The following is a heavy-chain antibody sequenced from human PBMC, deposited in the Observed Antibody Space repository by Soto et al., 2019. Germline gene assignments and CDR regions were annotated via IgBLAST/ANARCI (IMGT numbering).Heavy chain of an antibody. Sequence: QLQLQESGPGLVKPPESLSLTCTVSGGSISSRSHYWGWIRQSPGRHLEWIGSSYYRGSTHYNPSLQTRVTISVDTSKNQVSLKVYSVTAADTAVYYCATADGFGVVTPFFEYWGQGMLVTVSS. J-gene: IGHJ4*02. CDR1: GGSISSRSHY. V-gene: IGHV4-39*01. CDR2: SYYRGST. CDR3: ATADGFGVVTPFFEY. D-gene: IGHD3-3*01.